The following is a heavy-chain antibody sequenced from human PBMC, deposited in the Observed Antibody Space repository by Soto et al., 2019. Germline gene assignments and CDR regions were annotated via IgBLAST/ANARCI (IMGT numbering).Heavy chain of an antibody. D-gene: IGHD2-15*01. V-gene: IGHV1-69*13. CDR1: GGTFSSYA. Sequence: SVKVSCKASGGTFSSYAISWVRQAPGQGLEWMGGIIPIFGTANYAQKFQGRVTITADESTSAAYMELSSLRSEDTAVYYCAREGLLHPNWFDPWGQGTLVTVSS. CDR2: IIPIFGTA. CDR3: AREGLLHPNWFDP. J-gene: IGHJ5*02.